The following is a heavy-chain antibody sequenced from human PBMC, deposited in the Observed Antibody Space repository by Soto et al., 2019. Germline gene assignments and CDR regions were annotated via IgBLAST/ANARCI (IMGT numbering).Heavy chain of an antibody. CDR2: IYNSGIT. D-gene: IGHD2-15*01. J-gene: IGHJ5*02. V-gene: IGHV4-61*01. CDR1: GGSVSSGSHY. CDR3: ARFPLTVVGFDL. Sequence: SETLSLTCTVSGGSVSSGSHYWSWIRQSPGKGLEWIGYIYNSGITKYNATLKSRVTISVDTSKNQFSLRLISVTAADTAVYYCARFPLTVVGFDLWGPGTLVTVSS.